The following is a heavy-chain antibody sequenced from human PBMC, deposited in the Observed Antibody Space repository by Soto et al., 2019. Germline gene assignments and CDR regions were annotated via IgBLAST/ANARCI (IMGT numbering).Heavy chain of an antibody. V-gene: IGHV3-23*01. D-gene: IGHD6-19*01. CDR2: ISAHGVRT. Sequence: GGSLRLSCTASGFIFSNYAMAWVRQAPGKRQEWVSSISAHGVRTYYADSVKGRFTISRDNSKNTLYLQMNSLRAEDTAVYYFAKVPGYSSGWGQSGAFDIWGQGTMVTVSS. CDR1: GFIFSNYA. CDR3: AKVPGYSSGWGQSGAFDI. J-gene: IGHJ3*02.